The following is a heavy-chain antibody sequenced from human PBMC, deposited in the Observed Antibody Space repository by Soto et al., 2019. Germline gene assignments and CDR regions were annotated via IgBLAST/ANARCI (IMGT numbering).Heavy chain of an antibody. J-gene: IGHJ4*02. Sequence: QVQLVESGGGVVQPGRSLRLSCVASGFAFSTYGIHWVRQAPGKGLEWVAVIWYDGSIKYYADSVKGRFTISRDNSKNTLYLQMNSLRADDTAVYYCARDSGPFDYWGQGTQVTVSS. V-gene: IGHV3-33*01. D-gene: IGHD5-12*01. CDR2: IWYDGSIK. CDR1: GFAFSTYG. CDR3: ARDSGPFDY.